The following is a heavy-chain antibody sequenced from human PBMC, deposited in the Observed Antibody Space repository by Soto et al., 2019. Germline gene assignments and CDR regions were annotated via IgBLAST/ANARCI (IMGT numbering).Heavy chain of an antibody. Sequence: EVQLVESGGGLVQPGGSLRLSCAASGFTFSSYWMHWVRQAPGKGLVWVSRINSDGSSTSYADSVKGRFTISRDNAKNTLYLQMNSLRAEDTAAYYCARQLPQYYYYGMDVWGQGTTVTVSS. J-gene: IGHJ6*02. V-gene: IGHV3-74*01. D-gene: IGHD2-2*01. CDR1: GFTFSSYW. CDR3: ARQLPQYYYYGMDV. CDR2: INSDGSST.